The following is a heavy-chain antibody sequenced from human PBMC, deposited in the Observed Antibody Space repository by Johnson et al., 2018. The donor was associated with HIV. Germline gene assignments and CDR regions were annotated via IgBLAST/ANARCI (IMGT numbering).Heavy chain of an antibody. Sequence: QVQLVESGGGVVQPGRSLRLSCAASGFTFSNYAMHWVRQAPGKGLEWVAILPYDGSNKYYADSVKGRFTISRDNSKNTLYLQMNSLRAEDTAVYSCARSPRAAEGAVEIWSQGTMVTVSS. V-gene: IGHV3-30-3*01. J-gene: IGHJ3*02. CDR3: ARSPRAAEGAVEI. D-gene: IGHD6-13*01. CDR2: LPYDGSNK. CDR1: GFTFSNYA.